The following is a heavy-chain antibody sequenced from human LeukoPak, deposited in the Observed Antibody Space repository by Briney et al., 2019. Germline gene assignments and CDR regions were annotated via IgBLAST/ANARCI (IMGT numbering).Heavy chain of an antibody. D-gene: IGHD2-2*01. J-gene: IGHJ6*02. CDR3: ARSTEVYYYGMDV. Sequence: PSETLSLTCTVSGGSISSSSYYWGWIRQPPGKGLEWIGSIYYSGSTYYNPSLKSRVTISVDTSKNQFSLKLSSVTAADTAVYYCARSTEVYYYGMDVWGQGTTVTVSS. V-gene: IGHV4-39*01. CDR1: GGSISSSSYY. CDR2: IYYSGST.